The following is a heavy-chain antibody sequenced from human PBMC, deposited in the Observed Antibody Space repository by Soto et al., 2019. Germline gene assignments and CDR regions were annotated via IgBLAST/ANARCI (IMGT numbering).Heavy chain of an antibody. V-gene: IGHV1-69*13. CDR1: GGTFSSYA. D-gene: IGHD5-18*01. J-gene: IGHJ6*02. CDR3: ARKVRQIQLGYYYYYGMDV. Sequence: ASVKVSCKASGGTFSSYAISWVRQAPGQGLEWMGGIIPIFGTANYAQKFQGRVTITADESTSTAYMELSSLRSEDTAVYYCARKVRQIQLGYYYYYGMDVWGQGTTVTVSS. CDR2: IIPIFGTA.